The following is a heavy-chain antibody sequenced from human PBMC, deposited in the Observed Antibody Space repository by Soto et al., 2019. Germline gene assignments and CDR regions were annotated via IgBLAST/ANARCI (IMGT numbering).Heavy chain of an antibody. V-gene: IGHV1-3*01. CDR3: ARAAGAYTEDYYYGMDV. CDR1: GYSFTKYN. CDR2: INSDNGNT. D-gene: IGHD3-16*01. Sequence: ASVKVSCKASGYSFTKYNIHWVRQAPGQRLEWLAWINSDNGNTKYSQKFQGRVSVTRDTSASTAYMELSSLRSEDTAVYYCARAAGAYTEDYYYGMDVWDPGATVTVSS. J-gene: IGHJ6*02.